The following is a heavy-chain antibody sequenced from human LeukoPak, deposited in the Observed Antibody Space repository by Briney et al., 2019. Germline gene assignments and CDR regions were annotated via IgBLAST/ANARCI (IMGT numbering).Heavy chain of an antibody. CDR1: GFKFSVYS. CDR3: ARETGFADAFDF. V-gene: IGHV3-21*03. CDR2: ITGTGSQFDDV. J-gene: IGHJ3*01. Sequence: GGSLRLACAASGFKFSVYSMNWVRQAPGSGLEWVSRITGTGSQFDDVDYADSVRGRFTISRDNANDSLFLEMSGLRVEDTGIYFCARETGFADAFDFWGRGTLVTVSS.